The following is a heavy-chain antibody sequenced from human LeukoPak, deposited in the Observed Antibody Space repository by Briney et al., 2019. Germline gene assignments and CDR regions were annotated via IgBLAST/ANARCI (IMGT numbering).Heavy chain of an antibody. Sequence: SETLSLTCTVSGGSFSSHYWSWIRQSPGKGLEWIGYMFNSKRTKDNPSLKSRATLSADTSKNQFSLRLGTVTAADTAVYYCATIKRGSIFGYFDFWGQGILVTVSS. J-gene: IGHJ4*02. CDR3: ATIKRGSIFGYFDF. D-gene: IGHD5-18*01. V-gene: IGHV4-59*11. CDR1: GGSFSSHY. CDR2: MFNSKRT.